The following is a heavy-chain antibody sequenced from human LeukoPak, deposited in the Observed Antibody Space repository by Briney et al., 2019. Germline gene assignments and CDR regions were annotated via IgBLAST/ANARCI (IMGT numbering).Heavy chain of an antibody. CDR2: IYYSGST. V-gene: IGHV4-39*07. Sequence: PSETLSLTCTVSGGSISSSSYYWGWIRQPPGKGLEWIGRIYYSGSTYYNPSLKSRVTISVDTSKNQFSLKLSSVTAADTAVYYCARGGYDSSGWDYFDYWGQGTLVTVSS. CDR3: ARGGYDSSGWDYFDY. J-gene: IGHJ4*02. D-gene: IGHD3-22*01. CDR1: GGSISSSSYY.